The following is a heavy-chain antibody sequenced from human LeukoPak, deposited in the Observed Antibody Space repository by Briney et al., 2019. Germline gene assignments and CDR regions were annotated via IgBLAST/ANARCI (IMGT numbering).Heavy chain of an antibody. D-gene: IGHD3-22*01. CDR1: GFTFDDYG. CDR2: ISGSGGST. CDR3: ANWLFPAPIDY. Sequence: PGGSLRLSCAASGFTFDDYGMSWVRQAPGKGLEWVSAISGSGGSTYYADSVKGRFTIPRDNSKNTLYLQMNSLRAEDTAVYYCANWLFPAPIDYWGQGTLVTVSS. V-gene: IGHV3-23*01. J-gene: IGHJ4*02.